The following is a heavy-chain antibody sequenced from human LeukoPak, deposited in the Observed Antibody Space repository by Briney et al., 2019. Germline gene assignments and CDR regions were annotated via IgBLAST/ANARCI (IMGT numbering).Heavy chain of an antibody. V-gene: IGHV1-2*02. CDR1: GYTFTGYY. Sequence: ASVKVSCKASGYTFTGYYMHWVRQAPGQGLEWMGWINPSSGGTNYAQKFQGRVTITRDMSTSTAYMELSSLRSEDTAVYYCAAVGSYGGDLDGTGGDYFDYWGQGTLVTVSS. CDR2: INPSSGGT. J-gene: IGHJ4*02. D-gene: IGHD4-23*01. CDR3: AAVGSYGGDLDGTGGDYFDY.